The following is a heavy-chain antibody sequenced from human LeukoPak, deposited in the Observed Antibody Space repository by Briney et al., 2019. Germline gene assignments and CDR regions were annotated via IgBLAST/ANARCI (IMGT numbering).Heavy chain of an antibody. CDR2: ISGNGGST. V-gene: IGHV3-23*01. D-gene: IGHD3-3*01. CDR3: AKVLDITIFGVVIIRGYMDV. J-gene: IGHJ6*03. Sequence: PRGSLRLSCAASGFTFSSYAMSWVRQAPGKGLEWVSGISGNGGSTYYAHYVKGRFTITRDNSKNTVYLQMNSLRAEDTAVYYCAKVLDITIFGVVIIRGYMDVWGKGTTVTVSS. CDR1: GFTFSSYA.